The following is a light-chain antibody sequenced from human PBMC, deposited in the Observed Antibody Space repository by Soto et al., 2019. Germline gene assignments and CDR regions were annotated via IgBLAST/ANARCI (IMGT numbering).Light chain of an antibody. CDR1: QSVSFSSNNKNY. Sequence: DIVMTQSPDSLAVSLGERATINCKSSQSVSFSSNNKNYLTWYQQKPGQPPKLLISWASTRESGVPDRFSGSGPGTDFTLTITSLQAEDVAVYYCQQYYSTPLTFGGGTKVDIK. J-gene: IGKJ4*01. CDR2: WAS. V-gene: IGKV4-1*01. CDR3: QQYYSTPLT.